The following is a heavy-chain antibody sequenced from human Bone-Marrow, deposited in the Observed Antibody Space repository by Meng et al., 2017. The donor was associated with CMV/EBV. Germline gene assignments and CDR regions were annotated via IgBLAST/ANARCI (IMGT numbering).Heavy chain of an antibody. V-gene: IGHV1-69*05. CDR2: IIPIFGTA. CDR3: AREGLYYYDSSGYLYFDY. CDR1: GGTFSSYA. D-gene: IGHD3-22*01. J-gene: IGHJ4*02. Sequence: SVKVSCKASGGTFSSYAISWVRQAPGQGLEWMGGIIPIFGTANYAQKFQGRVTITTDESTSTAYMELSSLRSEDTAVYYCAREGLYYYDSSGYLYFDYWAQGTLVTVSS.